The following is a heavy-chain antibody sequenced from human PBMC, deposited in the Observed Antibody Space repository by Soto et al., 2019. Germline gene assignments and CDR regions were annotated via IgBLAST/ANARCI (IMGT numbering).Heavy chain of an antibody. J-gene: IGHJ4*02. V-gene: IGHV1-18*01. CDR3: ARSPYDILTGSYGADFDY. CDR1: GYTFTSYG. Sequence: QVQLVQSGAEVKKPGASVKVSCKASGYTFTSYGISWVRQAPGQGLEWRGWISAYNGNTNYAQKLQGRVTMTTDTSTSTVHMELRSLRSDDSAVYYCARSPYDILTGSYGADFDYWGQGTLVTVSS. CDR2: ISAYNGNT. D-gene: IGHD3-9*01.